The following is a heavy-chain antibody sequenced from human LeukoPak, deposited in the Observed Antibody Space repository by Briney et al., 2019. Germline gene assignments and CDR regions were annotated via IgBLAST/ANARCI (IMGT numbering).Heavy chain of an antibody. CDR3: ARGGVDYYGSGTYYIMYYFDY. D-gene: IGHD3-10*01. CDR1: GFTVSSNY. CDR2: IYSGGST. J-gene: IGHJ4*02. Sequence: PGGSLRLSCAASGFTVSSNYMSWVRQAPGKGLEWVSVIYSGGSTYYADSVKGRFTISRDDPHNTLYLQMNSLRGEDTAVYFCARGGVDYYGSGTYYIMYYFDYWGQGALVTVSS. V-gene: IGHV3-53*01.